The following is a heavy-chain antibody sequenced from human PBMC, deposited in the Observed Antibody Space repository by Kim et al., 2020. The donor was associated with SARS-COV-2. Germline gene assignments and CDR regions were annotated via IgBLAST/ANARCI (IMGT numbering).Heavy chain of an antibody. D-gene: IGHD5-12*01. Sequence: TISRDNSKNTLYLQMNSLRAEDTAVYYCAKPLNMARYQYGGYDLSPNFDYWGQGTLVTVSS. V-gene: IGHV3-30*02. J-gene: IGHJ4*02. CDR3: AKPLNMARYQYGGYDLSPNFDY.